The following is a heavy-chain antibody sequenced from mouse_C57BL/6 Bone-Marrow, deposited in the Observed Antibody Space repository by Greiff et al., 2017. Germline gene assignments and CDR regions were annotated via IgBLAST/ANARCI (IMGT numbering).Heavy chain of an antibody. J-gene: IGHJ3*01. V-gene: IGHV5-6*01. CDR2: ISSGGSNT. CDR3: ARQLVLAY. CDR1: GFTFSSYG. D-gene: IGHD2-2*01. Sequence: EVQVVESGGDLVKPGGSLKLSCAASGFTFSSYGMSWVRQTPDKGLEWVASISSGGSNTYYPDSVKGRFTISRDNAKNTLYLQMSSQKSEDTAMYYCARQLVLAYWGQGTLVTVSA.